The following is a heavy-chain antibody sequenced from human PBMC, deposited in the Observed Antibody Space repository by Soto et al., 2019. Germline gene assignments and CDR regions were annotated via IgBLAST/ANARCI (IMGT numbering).Heavy chain of an antibody. J-gene: IGHJ1*01. V-gene: IGHV1-18*01. CDR3: ATTTVVGLFRH. D-gene: IGHD4-17*01. CDR2: ISAYSGNT. CDR1: GYTFTSYS. Sequence: QVQLVQSGAEVKKPGASVRVSCKASGYTFTSYSFSWVRQAPGQGLEWMGWISAYSGNTDYAQKFQGRVTMTTDTSTSTAYMELRSLRSDDTDVYYCATTTVVGLFRHWGQGTLVTVSS.